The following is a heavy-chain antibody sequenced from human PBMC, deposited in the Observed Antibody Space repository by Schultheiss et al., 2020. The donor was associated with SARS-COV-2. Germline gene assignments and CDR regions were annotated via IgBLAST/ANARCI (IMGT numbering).Heavy chain of an antibody. CDR2: INPNSGGT. Sequence: ASVKVSCKASGYTFTSYYMHWVRQAPGQGLEWMGWINPNSGGTNYAQKFQGRVTMTRDTSTSTVYMELSSLRSEDTAVYYCARGGRTYFPPEANWFDPWGQGTLVTVSS. CDR1: GYTFTSYY. J-gene: IGHJ5*02. CDR3: ARGGRTYFPPEANWFDP. D-gene: IGHD1-26*01. V-gene: IGHV1-2*02.